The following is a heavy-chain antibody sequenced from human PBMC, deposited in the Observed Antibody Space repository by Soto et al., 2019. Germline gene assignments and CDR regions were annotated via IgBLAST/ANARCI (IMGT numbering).Heavy chain of an antibody. V-gene: IGHV1-18*01. CDR1: GYTFTIYG. CDR2: ISAYNGNT. J-gene: IGHJ4*02. Sequence: ASVKVSCKASGYTFTIYGISWVRQAPGQGLEWMGWISAYNGNTNYAQKLQGRVTMTTDTSTSTAYMELRSLRSDDTAVYYCAREREHSSGWYPDYWGQGTLVTVSS. CDR3: AREREHSSGWYPDY. D-gene: IGHD6-19*01.